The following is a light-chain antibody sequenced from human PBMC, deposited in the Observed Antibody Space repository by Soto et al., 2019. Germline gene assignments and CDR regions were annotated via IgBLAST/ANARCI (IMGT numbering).Light chain of an antibody. J-gene: IGLJ2*01. CDR2: SDN. V-gene: IGLV1-44*01. CDR1: SSNIGTNT. Sequence: QSVLTQPPSVSGAPGQRVTISCTGSSSNIGTNTVYWYQQLPETAPKLLIHSDNERPSGVPDRFSGAKSGTSASLVIRGLQSEDEADFYCSAWDDSLNGPVFGGGTKLTVL. CDR3: SAWDDSLNGPV.